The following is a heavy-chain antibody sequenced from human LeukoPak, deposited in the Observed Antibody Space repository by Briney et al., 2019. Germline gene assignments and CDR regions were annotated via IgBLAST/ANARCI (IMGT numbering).Heavy chain of an antibody. V-gene: IGHV4-39*01. J-gene: IGHJ3*02. CDR2: IYYSGST. Sequence: SETLSLACTVSGGSISSSSYYWGWIRQPPGKGLEWIGSIYYSGSTYYNPSLKSRVTISVDTSKNQFSLKLSSVTAADTAAYYCARQYYDILTGYSRGAFDIWGQGTMVTVSS. D-gene: IGHD3-9*01. CDR1: GGSISSSSYY. CDR3: ARQYYDILTGYSRGAFDI.